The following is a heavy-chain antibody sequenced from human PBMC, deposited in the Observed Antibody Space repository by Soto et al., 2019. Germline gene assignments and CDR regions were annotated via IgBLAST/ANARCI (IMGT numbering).Heavy chain of an antibody. V-gene: IGHV1-69*13. CDR2: IIPVFGTA. Sequence: GAAVKVTCKVSGGTFSIYFINCVVQSPVRWLEWVGGIIPVFGTASYAEKFQGRVTITADESTSTAYMELSRLRSDDTAVYYCARETPSAAAAYYYYGLDVWGQGTTVTVSS. CDR3: ARETPSAAAAYYYYGLDV. CDR1: GGTFSIYF. D-gene: IGHD6-13*01. J-gene: IGHJ6*02.